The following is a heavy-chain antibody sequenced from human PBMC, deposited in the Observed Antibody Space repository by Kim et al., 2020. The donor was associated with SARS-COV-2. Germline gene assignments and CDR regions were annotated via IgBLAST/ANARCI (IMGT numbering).Heavy chain of an antibody. D-gene: IGHD6-19*01. J-gene: IGHJ4*02. CDR3: ARGSGWAFDY. Sequence: NTKFSQKFQGRVTITRDTSASTAYMELTSLRSEDMAIFYCARGSGWAFDYWGQGTLVTVAS. V-gene: IGHV1-3*01. CDR2: NT.